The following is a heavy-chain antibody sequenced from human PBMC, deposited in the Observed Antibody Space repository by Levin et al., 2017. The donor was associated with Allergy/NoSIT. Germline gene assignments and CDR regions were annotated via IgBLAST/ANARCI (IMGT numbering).Heavy chain of an antibody. D-gene: IGHD2-8*02. J-gene: IGHJ5*02. Sequence: PGGSLRLSCAASGFTFRTYSMHWVRQAPGKGMEWVAAISYDGRNKYHADSVKGRFTISRDNSKNTLYLQMNSLRPEDTPVYYCPREYYCSGCAGVVRWFDPWGQGTLVTVSS. CDR2: ISYDGRNK. CDR1: GFTFRTYS. CDR3: PREYYCSGCAGVVRWFDP. V-gene: IGHV3-30*04.